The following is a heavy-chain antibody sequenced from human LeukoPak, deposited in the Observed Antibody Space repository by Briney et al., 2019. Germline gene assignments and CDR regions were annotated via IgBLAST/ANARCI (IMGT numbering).Heavy chain of an antibody. J-gene: IGHJ4*02. CDR1: GFTFSSYA. CDR2: ISGSGGST. CDR3: AKAMVRGVIITNFDY. Sequence: GGSLRLSCAASGFTFSSYAMSWVRQAPGKGLEWVSAISGSGGSTYCADSVKGRFTISRDNSKNTLYLQMNSLRAEDTAVYYCAKAMVRGVIITNFDYWGQGTLVTVSS. V-gene: IGHV3-23*01. D-gene: IGHD3-10*01.